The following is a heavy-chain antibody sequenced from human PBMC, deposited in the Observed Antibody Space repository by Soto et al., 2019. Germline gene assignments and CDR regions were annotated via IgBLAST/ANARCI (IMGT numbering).Heavy chain of an antibody. D-gene: IGHD2-2*01. V-gene: IGHV3-48*01. CDR3: ASAEDIVVVPVATP. J-gene: IGHJ5*02. CDR2: ISGSGGTI. Sequence: GKGLEWVSYISGSGGTIYYADSVKGRFTISRDNSKNTLYLQMNSLRAEDTAVYYCASAEDIVVVPVATPWGKGTLVIV.